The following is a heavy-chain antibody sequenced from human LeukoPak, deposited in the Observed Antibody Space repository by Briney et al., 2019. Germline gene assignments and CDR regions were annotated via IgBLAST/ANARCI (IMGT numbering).Heavy chain of an antibody. Sequence: GASVKVSCKASGYTFTGYYMHWVRQAPGQGLEWMGWINPNSGGTNYAQKFQGRVTMTRDMSISTAYMELSRLRSDDTAVYYCARDRDDFWSGYYTGSFDYWGQGTLVTVSS. J-gene: IGHJ4*02. CDR2: INPNSGGT. CDR1: GYTFTGYY. CDR3: ARDRDDFWSGYYTGSFDY. D-gene: IGHD3-3*01. V-gene: IGHV1-2*02.